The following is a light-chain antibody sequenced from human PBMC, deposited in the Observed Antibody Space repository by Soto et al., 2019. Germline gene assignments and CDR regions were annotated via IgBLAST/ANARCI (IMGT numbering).Light chain of an antibody. CDR1: QSVSNNY. J-gene: IGKJ1*01. V-gene: IGKV3-20*01. CDR3: QQYGSSGT. CDR2: GAS. Sequence: EIVLTQSPGTLSLSPRPRAPLSCRASQSVSNNYLAWYQQKPGQAPRLLIYGASNRATGIPDRFSGRGSGTDFTLTISRLEPEDFAVYYCQQYGSSGTFGQGTKVDI.